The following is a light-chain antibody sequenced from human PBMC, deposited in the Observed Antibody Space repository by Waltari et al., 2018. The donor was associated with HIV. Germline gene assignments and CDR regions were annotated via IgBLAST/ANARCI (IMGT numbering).Light chain of an antibody. CDR3: CSYAGTYTWV. Sequence: QSALTQPRSVSGSPGQSVTISCTGTSSDVGGYDYVSWYQQHPGKAPKLMIYDVNNRPSGVPDRFSGSKSGNSASRSISGLQADDEADYFCCSYAGTYTWVFGGGTKLTVL. J-gene: IGLJ3*02. CDR2: DVN. V-gene: IGLV2-11*01. CDR1: SSDVGGYDY.